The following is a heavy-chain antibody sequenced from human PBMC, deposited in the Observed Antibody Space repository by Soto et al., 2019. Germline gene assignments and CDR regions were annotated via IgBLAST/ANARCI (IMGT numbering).Heavy chain of an antibody. D-gene: IGHD3-10*01. V-gene: IGHV3-53*01. CDR1: GFTVSNNY. CDR2: IYSGGYT. J-gene: IGHJ4*02. Sequence: EVQLVESGGGLIQPGGSLRLSCAVSGFTVSNNYMSWVRQAPGKGLEGVSVIYSGGYTAYGDSVKGRITISRDNSKNTLYPQRKSRGAAAAAVYYCAAQPGGGGYWGQGTLVTVSS. CDR3: AAQPGGGGY.